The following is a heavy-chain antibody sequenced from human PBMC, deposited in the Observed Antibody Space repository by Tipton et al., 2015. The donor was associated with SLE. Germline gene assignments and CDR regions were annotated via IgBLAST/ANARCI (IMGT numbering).Heavy chain of an antibody. V-gene: IGHV3-30*04. CDR2: ISYDGSNK. CDR1: GFTFSSYA. Sequence: SLRLSCAASGFTFSSYAMHWVRQAPGKGLEWVAVISYDGSNKNYADSVKGRFTISRDNSKNTLYLQMSSLRVEDTTVYYCARPSVQGNWFDPWGQGTLVTVSS. CDR3: ARPSVQGNWFDP. J-gene: IGHJ5*02.